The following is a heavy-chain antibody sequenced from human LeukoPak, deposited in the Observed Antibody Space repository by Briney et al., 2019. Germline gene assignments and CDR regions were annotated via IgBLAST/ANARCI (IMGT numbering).Heavy chain of an antibody. J-gene: IGHJ4*02. D-gene: IGHD3-22*01. CDR2: IYTSGST. CDR1: GGSISSYY. V-gene: IGHV4-4*07. Sequence: SETLSLTCTVSGGSISSYYWSWIRQPAGKGLEWIGRIYTSGSTNYNPSLKSRVTISVDTSKNQFSLKLSSVTAADTAVYYCARDSDYYDSSGYYDYWGQGTLVTVSS. CDR3: ARDSDYYDSSGYYDY.